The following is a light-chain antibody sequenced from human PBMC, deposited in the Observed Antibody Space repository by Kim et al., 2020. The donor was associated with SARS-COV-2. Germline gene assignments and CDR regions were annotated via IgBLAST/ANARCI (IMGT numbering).Light chain of an antibody. J-gene: IGKJ4*01. Sequence: PGESATISCRASHDVDMSLAWYQQTPGQPPRLLIYDAAMRAAGIPDKFSGSGSGTDFTLTIGSLAPEDCAIYYCQQRGSWPPALTFGGGTKVDIK. CDR3: QQRGSWPPALT. CDR1: HDVDMS. CDR2: DAA. V-gene: IGKV3D-11*03.